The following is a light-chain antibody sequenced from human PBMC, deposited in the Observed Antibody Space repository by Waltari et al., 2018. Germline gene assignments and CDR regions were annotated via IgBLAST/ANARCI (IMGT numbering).Light chain of an antibody. CDR3: AAWDDSLNAGV. CDR2: DDD. J-gene: IGLJ3*02. Sequence: QSVLTQPPSVSEVPRQRVTISCSGSSSNIGNNAVSWYQHLPGKAPTVLIFDDDQLPAGVSDRFSGSKAGTSASLAISGLQSEDEATYYCAAWDDSLNAGVFGGGTKLTVL. V-gene: IGLV1-36*01. CDR1: SSNIGNNA.